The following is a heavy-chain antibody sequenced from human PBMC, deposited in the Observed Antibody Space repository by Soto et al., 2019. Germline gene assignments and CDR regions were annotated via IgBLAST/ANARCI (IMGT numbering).Heavy chain of an antibody. J-gene: IGHJ5*02. Sequence: LQLQESGPGLVKPSETLSLTCTVSGGSISSSSYYWGWIRQPPEKGLEWIGSIYYSGSTYYNPSLKSRVTISVDTSKNQFSLKLSSVTAADTAVYYCAREIAVAVGWFDPWGQGTLVTVSS. CDR1: GGSISSSSYY. V-gene: IGHV4-39*02. CDR3: AREIAVAVGWFDP. D-gene: IGHD6-19*01. CDR2: IYYSGST.